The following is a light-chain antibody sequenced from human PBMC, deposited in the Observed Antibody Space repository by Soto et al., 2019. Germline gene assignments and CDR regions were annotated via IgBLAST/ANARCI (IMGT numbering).Light chain of an antibody. CDR2: EVN. CDR1: SSDVGGYKY. Sequence: QSALTQPASVSGSPGQSITISCTGTSSDVGGYKYVSWYQQHPDKAPKLIMYEVNTRPSGVPDRFSGSKSGSTASLTISGLQAEDEADYYCSLYISGSTYVFGTGTKVTVL. CDR3: SLYISGSTYV. V-gene: IGLV2-14*01. J-gene: IGLJ1*01.